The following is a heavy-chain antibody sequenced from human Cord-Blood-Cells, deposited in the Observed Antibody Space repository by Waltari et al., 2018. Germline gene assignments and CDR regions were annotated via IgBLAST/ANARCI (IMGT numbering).Heavy chain of an antibody. CDR2: FYFSGST. D-gene: IGHD6-13*01. J-gene: IGHJ5*02. V-gene: IGHV4-39*01. CDR1: GGSISSSSYY. CDR3: ARGMQQFDP. Sequence: QLQLQESGPGLVKPSETLSLTCTVSGGSISSSSYYRGWIRQPPGKGLEWIGSFYFSGSTSYNPSLKSRVTISVDTSKNQFSLKLSSVTAADTAVYYCARGMQQFDPWGQGTLVTVSS.